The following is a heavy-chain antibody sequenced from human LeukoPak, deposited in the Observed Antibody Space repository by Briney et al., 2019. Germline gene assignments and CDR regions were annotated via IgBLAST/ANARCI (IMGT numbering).Heavy chain of an antibody. CDR1: GDSISSNNYY. J-gene: IGHJ4*02. D-gene: IGHD6-13*01. CDR2: VFHSGST. Sequence: SETLSLTCSVSGDSISSNNYYWGWIRQPPGKGLEWIGSVFHSGSTYYNPSLKSQVSTSVDTSKNQFSLKLISLTAADTAVYYCARESYSSNWGSDYWGQGTLVTVSS. CDR3: ARESYSSNWGSDY. V-gene: IGHV4-39*01.